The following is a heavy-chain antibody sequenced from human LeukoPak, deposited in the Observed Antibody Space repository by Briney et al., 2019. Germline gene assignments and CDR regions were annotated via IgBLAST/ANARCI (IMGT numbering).Heavy chain of an antibody. J-gene: IGHJ5*02. CDR3: TSYYYDSRSWFDP. D-gene: IGHD3-22*01. V-gene: IGHV4-59*01. CDR1: GGSISNYY. Sequence: PLETLSLTCTVSGGSISNYYWSWIRQPPGKGLEWLGYIYYSGSTNYNPSLKSRVTISVDTSKNQFSLKLSSVTAADTAVYYCTSYYYDSRSWFDPWGQGTLVTVSS. CDR2: IYYSGST.